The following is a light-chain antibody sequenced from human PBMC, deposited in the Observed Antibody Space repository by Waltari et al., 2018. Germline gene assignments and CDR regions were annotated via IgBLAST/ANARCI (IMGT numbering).Light chain of an antibody. Sequence: EIVMTQSPATLSVSPGERATFSCRASQSVNSNLAWYQQKPGQAPRLLIFGASTRATDIPARFSGSGSGTDFTLTISSLQSEDFAVYYCQQYSNWPPWTFGQGTRVEI. CDR1: QSVNSN. CDR2: GAS. J-gene: IGKJ1*01. V-gene: IGKV3-15*01. CDR3: QQYSNWPPWT.